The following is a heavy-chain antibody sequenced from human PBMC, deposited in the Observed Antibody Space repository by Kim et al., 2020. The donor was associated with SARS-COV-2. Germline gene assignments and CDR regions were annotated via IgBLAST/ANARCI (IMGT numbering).Heavy chain of an antibody. CDR2: ISSSGSTI. CDR3: VRDTSYEYVWGSYRSYGMDV. V-gene: IGHV3-11*01. CDR1: GFTFSDHY. D-gene: IGHD3-16*02. J-gene: IGHJ6*02. Sequence: GGSLRLSCAASGFTFSDHYMSWIRQAPGKGLEWISYISSSGSTIYYADSVKGRFTISRDNTKNSLYLQMNSLRAEDTAVYYCVRDTSYEYVWGSYRSYGMDVWGLGTTVTVSS.